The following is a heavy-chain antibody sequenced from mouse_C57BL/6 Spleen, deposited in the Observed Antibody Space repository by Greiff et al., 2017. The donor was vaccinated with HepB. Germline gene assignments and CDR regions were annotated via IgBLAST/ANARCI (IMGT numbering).Heavy chain of an antibody. J-gene: IGHJ1*03. CDR1: GYTFTDYY. Sequence: QVQLQQSGAELVRPGASVKLSCKASGYTFTDYYINWVKQRPGQGLEWIARIYPGSGNTYYNEKFKGKATLTAEKSSSTAYMQLSNLTSEDSAVFFGARDGDGSSWYFDVWGTGTTVTVSS. V-gene: IGHV1-76*01. CDR2: IYPGSGNT. D-gene: IGHD1-1*01. CDR3: ARDGDGSSWYFDV.